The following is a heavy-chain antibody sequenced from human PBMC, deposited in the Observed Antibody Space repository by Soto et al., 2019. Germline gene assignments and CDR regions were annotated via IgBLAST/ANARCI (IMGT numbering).Heavy chain of an antibody. D-gene: IGHD6-6*01. CDR3: ARGGQAARSHFDY. J-gene: IGHJ4*02. Sequence: PSETLSLTCVVSGGSLSDYFWSWIRQPPGMALEWIGEINHLGSINYNPSLKSRVTMSVDTSKNQFSLKLRSVTAADTAVYYCARGGQAARSHFDYWGQGTLVTVSS. CDR2: INHLGSI. V-gene: IGHV4-34*01. CDR1: GGSLSDYF.